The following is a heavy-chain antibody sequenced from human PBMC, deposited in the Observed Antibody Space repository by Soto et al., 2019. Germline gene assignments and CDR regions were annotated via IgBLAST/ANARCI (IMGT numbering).Heavy chain of an antibody. CDR1: GGSFSGYY. J-gene: IGHJ2*01. D-gene: IGHD6-19*01. V-gene: IGHV4-34*01. CDR2: INHSGST. Sequence: SETLSLTCAVYGGSFSGYYWSWIRQPPGKGLEWIGEINHSGSTNYNPSLKSRVTISVDTSKNQFSLKLSSVTAADTAVYYCARVLWLVGTNGYFDLWGRGTLVPSPQ. CDR3: ARVLWLVGTNGYFDL.